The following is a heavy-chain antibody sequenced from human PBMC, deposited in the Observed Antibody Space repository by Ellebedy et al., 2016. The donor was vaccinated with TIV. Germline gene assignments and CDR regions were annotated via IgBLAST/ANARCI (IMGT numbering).Heavy chain of an antibody. CDR3: ASGNVDTADNFPFDY. D-gene: IGHD5-18*01. V-gene: IGHV4-59*06. Sequence: SETLSLTCTVSGGSISNYYWSWIRQHPGKGLEWIGYIYYSGSTYYNPSLKSRVTISVDTSKNQFSLKLSSVTAADTAVYYCASGNVDTADNFPFDYWGQGTLVTVSS. J-gene: IGHJ4*02. CDR1: GGSISNYY. CDR2: IYYSGST.